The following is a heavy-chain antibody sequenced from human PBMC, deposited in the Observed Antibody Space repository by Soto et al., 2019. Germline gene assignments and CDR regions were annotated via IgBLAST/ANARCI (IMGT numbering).Heavy chain of an antibody. V-gene: IGHV4-59*01. CDR3: ARDYYDSSGYYGYYFDY. D-gene: IGHD3-22*01. J-gene: IGHJ4*02. Sequence: SETLPLTCTVSGGSISSYYWNWIRQPPGKRLEWIGYIYYSGSTNYNPSLKSRVTISVDTSKNQFSLKLSSVTAADAAVYYCARDYYDSSGYYGYYFDYWGQGTLVTVSS. CDR1: GGSISSYY. CDR2: IYYSGST.